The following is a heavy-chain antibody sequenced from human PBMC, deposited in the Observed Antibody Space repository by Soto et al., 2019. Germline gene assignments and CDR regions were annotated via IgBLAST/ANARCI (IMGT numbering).Heavy chain of an antibody. D-gene: IGHD6-13*01. J-gene: IGHJ4*01. Sequence: GGSLRLSCAASGLFSSYWMHWVRQAPGKGLVWVSRIDSAGTTINYADSVKGRFTISRDNAQNTLYLQMDSLRVEETAVYYCARGPPDYSTSGYVGDYWGQGALVTVSS. CDR1: GLFSSYW. CDR3: ARGPPDYSTSGYVGDY. V-gene: IGHV3-74*01. CDR2: IDSAGTTI.